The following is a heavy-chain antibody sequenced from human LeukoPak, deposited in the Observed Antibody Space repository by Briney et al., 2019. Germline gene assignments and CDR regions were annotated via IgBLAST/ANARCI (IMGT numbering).Heavy chain of an antibody. CDR1: GFTFSSYG. Sequence: GGSLRLSCAASGFTFSSYGMHWVRQAPGKGLEWVAFIRYDGSNKYYADSVKGRFTISRDNSKNTLYLQMNSLRAEDTAVYCCAKSSGSYYFWFDPWGQGTLVTVSS. D-gene: IGHD1-26*01. V-gene: IGHV3-30*02. CDR3: AKSSGSYYFWFDP. J-gene: IGHJ5*02. CDR2: IRYDGSNK.